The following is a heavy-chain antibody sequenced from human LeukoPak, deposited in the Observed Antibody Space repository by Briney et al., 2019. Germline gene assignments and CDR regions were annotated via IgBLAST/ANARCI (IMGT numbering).Heavy chain of an antibody. D-gene: IGHD1-26*01. V-gene: IGHV1-8*01. J-gene: IGHJ4*02. CDR2: MNPNSGNT. CDR3: ARGTTYSGSYFPIDY. Sequence: ASVKVSCKASGYTFTSYDINWVRQATGQGLEWMGWMNPNSGNTGYAQKFQGRVTMTRDTSTSTVYMELSSLRSEDTAVYYCARGTTYSGSYFPIDYWGQGTLVTVSS. CDR1: GYTFTSYD.